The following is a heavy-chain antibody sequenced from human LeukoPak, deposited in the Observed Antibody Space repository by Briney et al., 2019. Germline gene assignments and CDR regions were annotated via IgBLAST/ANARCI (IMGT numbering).Heavy chain of an antibody. V-gene: IGHV3-30-3*01. CDR1: GFTFSSYW. CDR2: ISKDGSDK. J-gene: IGHJ4*02. CDR3: ARDYWWNYDY. Sequence: PGGSLRLSCAASGFTFSSYWMHWVRHAPGKGLEWVAVISKDGSDKYYPGSVRGRFTISRDNSKNTIYLQMDSLRAEDTAIYYCARDYWWNYDYWGQGTLVTVSS. D-gene: IGHD1-7*01.